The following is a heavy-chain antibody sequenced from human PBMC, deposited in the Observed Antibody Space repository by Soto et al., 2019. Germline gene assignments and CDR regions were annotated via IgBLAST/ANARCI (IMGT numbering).Heavy chain of an antibody. D-gene: IGHD1-26*01. CDR1: GFTFSDHY. V-gene: IGHV3-72*01. J-gene: IGHJ4*02. CDR3: ARSGSYLPFDN. CDR2: TRNKANSYTT. Sequence: EVQLVESGGGLVQPGGSLRLSCAASGFTFSDHYMDWVRQAPGKGLEWVGRTRNKANSYTTEYAASVKGRFTISRDDSENSLYLQMNCLITEDTAVYYCARSGSYLPFDNWGQGTLVTVSS.